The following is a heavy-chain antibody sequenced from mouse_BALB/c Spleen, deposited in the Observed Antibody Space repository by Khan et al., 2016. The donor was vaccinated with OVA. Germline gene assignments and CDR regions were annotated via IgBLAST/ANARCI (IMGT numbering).Heavy chain of an antibody. CDR1: GFAFSSYD. J-gene: IGHJ4*01. Sequence: EVELVESGGSLVKPGGSLKLSCAASGFAFSSYDMSWVRQTPERRLEWVALISNGGSYTNYPDSVKGRFTISRDNARNTLYLQVSSLRSEDTALYYCARHGGFNPYFAMDYWGQGTSVTVSS. V-gene: IGHV5-9*02. CDR3: ARHGGFNPYFAMDY. CDR2: ISNGGSYT.